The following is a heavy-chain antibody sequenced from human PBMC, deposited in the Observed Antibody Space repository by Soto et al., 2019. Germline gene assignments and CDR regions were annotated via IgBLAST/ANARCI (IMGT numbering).Heavy chain of an antibody. Sequence: EVQLVESGGGLVKPGESLRLSCAASGFSFSYYSMNWVRQAPGKGLEWVSSISGSSSYIYYGDSLKGRFTTSRDIAKNSLYLQLNSLRAEDTAVYYCARAINGDYADAFDIWGQGTMVTVSS. CDR3: ARAINGDYADAFDI. D-gene: IGHD4-17*01. CDR2: ISGSSSYI. J-gene: IGHJ3*02. V-gene: IGHV3-21*01. CDR1: GFSFSYYS.